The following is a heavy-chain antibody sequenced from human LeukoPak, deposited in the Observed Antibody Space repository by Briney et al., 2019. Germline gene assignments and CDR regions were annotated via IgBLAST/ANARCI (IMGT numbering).Heavy chain of an antibody. CDR2: FSWNGGST. CDR1: GFSFENYG. J-gene: IGHJ6*02. CDR3: AKHMRATNTYYFYGLDV. Sequence: PGGPLRLSFAATGFSFENYGMHWVRQPPGKGLEWVPGFSWNGGSTDYADSVKGRFTISRDNAKNSLYLQLSSLRPEDTALYYCAKHMRATNTYYFYGLDVWGQGTTVTVSS. V-gene: IGHV3-9*01. D-gene: IGHD1-26*01.